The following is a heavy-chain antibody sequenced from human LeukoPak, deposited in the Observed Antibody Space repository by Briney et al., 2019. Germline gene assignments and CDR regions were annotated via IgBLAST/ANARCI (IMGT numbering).Heavy chain of an antibody. CDR3: ARHVAASVWFDP. V-gene: IGHV1-2*02. J-gene: IGHJ5*02. Sequence: ASVKVSCKASGYTFTSYHMHWVRQAPGQGLEWMGWINPNNGGTYYAQNFQGRVTMTRDTSISTAYMEVSRLRSDDTAIYYCARHVAASVWFDPWGQGTLVTVSS. CDR1: GYTFTSYH. CDR2: INPNNGGT. D-gene: IGHD2-21*01.